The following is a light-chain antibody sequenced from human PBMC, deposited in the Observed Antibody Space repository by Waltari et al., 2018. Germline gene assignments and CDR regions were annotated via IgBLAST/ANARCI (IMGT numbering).Light chain of an antibody. CDR2: DAS. CDR1: QSVSRK. V-gene: IGKV3-15*01. CDR3: QQYDHWPQYT. Sequence: ELVMTQSPVTLSVSPGERATLSCRDSQSVSRKLAWYQQKPGQAPRLLIYDASTRAAGIPVRFAGSGSGTEFTLSISSVESEDFALYYCQQYDHWPQYTFGQGTKLQIK. J-gene: IGKJ2*01.